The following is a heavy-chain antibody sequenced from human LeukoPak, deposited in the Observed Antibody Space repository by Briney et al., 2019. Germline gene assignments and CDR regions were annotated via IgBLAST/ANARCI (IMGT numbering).Heavy chain of an antibody. D-gene: IGHD6-19*01. CDR1: GFIFSKYG. Sequence: GGTLRLSCAASGFIFSKYGMSGLRQAPGKGLEWVSAISGSGGTSYYADSVKGRFTISRDNSKNTLYLQINSLRAEDTAVYYCAKDHLPGIVVADRDYWGQGTLVTVSS. CDR2: ISGSGGTS. CDR3: AKDHLPGIVVADRDY. V-gene: IGHV3-23*01. J-gene: IGHJ4*02.